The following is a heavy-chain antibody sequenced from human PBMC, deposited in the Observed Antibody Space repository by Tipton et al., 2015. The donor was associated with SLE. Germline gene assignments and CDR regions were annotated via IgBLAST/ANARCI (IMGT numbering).Heavy chain of an antibody. Sequence: TLSLTCTVSGGSISSHYWSWIRQPPGKGLEWIGYIYYSGSTYYNPSLKSRVTISVDTSKNQFSLKLSSVTAADTAVYYCARALRGHYDPSGDVWGKGTTVTVSS. V-gene: IGHV4-59*11. J-gene: IGHJ6*04. D-gene: IGHD3-22*01. CDR1: GGSISSHY. CDR3: ARALRGHYDPSGDV. CDR2: IYYSGST.